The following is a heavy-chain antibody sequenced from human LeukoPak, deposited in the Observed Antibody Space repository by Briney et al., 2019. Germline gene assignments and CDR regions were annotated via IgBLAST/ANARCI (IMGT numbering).Heavy chain of an antibody. D-gene: IGHD6-19*01. V-gene: IGHV4-39*01. CDR2: IYYSGST. CDR3: ARSSSGWYVRVEVWLDP. CDR1: GGSISSSSYY. Sequence: PSGTLSLTCTVSGGSISSSSYYWGWIRQPPGKGLEWIGSIYYSGSTYYNPSLKSRVTISVDTSKNQFSLKLSSVTAADTAVYYCARSSSGWYVRVEVWLDPWGQGTLVTVSS. J-gene: IGHJ5*02.